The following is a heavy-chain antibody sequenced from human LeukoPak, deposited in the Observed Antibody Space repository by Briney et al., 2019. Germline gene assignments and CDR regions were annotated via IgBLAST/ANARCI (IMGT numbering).Heavy chain of an antibody. J-gene: IGHJ5*02. Sequence: SETLSLSCTASGGSISGFYWSWIRQPPGKGLEWVGYISNNGATTYNPSLKSRVTISIDKSNNHFSLLLKSVTTADNAVYYCAWDSGPWGVFDPWGQGTLVTVSS. CDR3: AWDSGPWGVFDP. D-gene: IGHD3-10*01. V-gene: IGHV4-59*01. CDR1: GGSISGFY. CDR2: ISNNGAT.